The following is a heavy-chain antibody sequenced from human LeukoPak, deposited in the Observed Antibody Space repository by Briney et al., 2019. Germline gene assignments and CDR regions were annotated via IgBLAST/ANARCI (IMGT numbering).Heavy chain of an antibody. CDR2: IYYSGST. J-gene: IGHJ4*02. V-gene: IGHV4-31*03. CDR3: ARGVTPGEFHY. Sequence: QPSETLSLTCTVSGGSISSGGYYWSWVRQHPGKGREWIGYIYYSGSTYYNPSLKSRVTISVDTSKNQFSLKLSSVTAADTAVYYCARGVTPGEFHYWGQGTLVTVSS. CDR1: GGSISSGGYY. D-gene: IGHD4-11*01.